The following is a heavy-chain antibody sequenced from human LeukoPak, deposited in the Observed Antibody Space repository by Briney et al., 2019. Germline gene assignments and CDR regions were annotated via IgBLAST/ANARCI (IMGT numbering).Heavy chain of an antibody. CDR2: IIPIFCTA. CDR1: GGTFSRHA. CDR3: ARDCSGGSCYSTDGGYYGMDV. D-gene: IGHD2-15*01. Sequence: PGKGSRKASGGTFSRHAISWVRQAPGPGLEWMGGIIPIFCTANYAQKFQGRVTITADESTSTAYMELSSLRSEDTAVYYCARDCSGGSCYSTDGGYYGMDVWGQGTTVTVSS. V-gene: IGHV1-69*13. J-gene: IGHJ6*02.